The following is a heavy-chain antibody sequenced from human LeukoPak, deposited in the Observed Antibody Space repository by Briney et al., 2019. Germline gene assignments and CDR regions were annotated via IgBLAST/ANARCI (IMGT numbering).Heavy chain of an antibody. Sequence: GRSLRFSCAASGFSFSSYAMHWVRQAPGKGLEWVAVISYDGSNKYYADSVKGRFTISRDNSKNTLYLQMNSLRAEDTAVYYCARDGYSGYDYVDYFDYWGQGTLVTVSS. CDR1: GFSFSSYA. D-gene: IGHD5-12*01. V-gene: IGHV3-30*04. CDR2: ISYDGSNK. J-gene: IGHJ4*02. CDR3: ARDGYSGYDYVDYFDY.